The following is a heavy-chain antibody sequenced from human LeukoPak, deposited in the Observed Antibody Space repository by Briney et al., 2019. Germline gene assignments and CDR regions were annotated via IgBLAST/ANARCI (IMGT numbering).Heavy chain of an antibody. V-gene: IGHV3-23*01. CDR1: GFTFSDYA. J-gene: IGHJ4*02. CDR3: AKDRPGLSGGWYFGYFDY. Sequence: PGGSLRLSCAASGFTFSDYAMSSVRQAPGKGLEWLSVISGGSSGSTYYADSVTGRFTISRDNSKNTLYLQMNSLRAEDTAVYYCAKDRPGLSGGWYFGYFDYWGQGTLVTVSS. CDR2: ISGGSSGST. D-gene: IGHD6-19*01.